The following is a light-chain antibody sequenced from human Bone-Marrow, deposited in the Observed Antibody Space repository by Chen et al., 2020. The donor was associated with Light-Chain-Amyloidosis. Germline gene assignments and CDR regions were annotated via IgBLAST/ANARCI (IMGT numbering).Light chain of an antibody. V-gene: IGLV3-21*02. CDR2: DDS. CDR1: NIGTTS. J-gene: IGLJ3*02. Sequence: SYLLTQPSTVSAAPGQKATIACGGNNIGTTSVHWYQQTPGQAPLLVVYDDSDRPSGIPERLSGSNSGNTATLTISRVEAGDEADYYCQVWDRSSDRPVFGGGTKLTVL. CDR3: QVWDRSSDRPV.